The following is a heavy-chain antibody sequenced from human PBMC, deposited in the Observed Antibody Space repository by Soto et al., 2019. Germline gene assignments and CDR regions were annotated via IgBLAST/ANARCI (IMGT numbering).Heavy chain of an antibody. V-gene: IGHV4-30-4*01. D-gene: IGHD1-1*01. J-gene: IGHJ3*02. CDR2: IYYSGST. CDR3: ASESRWKGAFDI. Sequence: QVQLQESGPGLVKPSQTLSLTCTVSGGSISSGDYYWSWIRQPPGKGLEWIGYIYYSGSTYYNPSLKSRVTIAVDTSKNQFSLKLSAVTAADTAVYYCASESRWKGAFDIWGQGTMVTVSS. CDR1: GGSISSGDYY.